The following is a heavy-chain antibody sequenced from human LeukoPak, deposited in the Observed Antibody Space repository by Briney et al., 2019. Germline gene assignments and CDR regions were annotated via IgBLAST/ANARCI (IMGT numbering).Heavy chain of an antibody. V-gene: IGHV1-18*01. CDR1: GYTFTSYG. CDR2: ISAYNGNT. J-gene: IGHJ6*04. Sequence: ASVKVSCKASGYTFTSYGISWVRQAPGQGLEWMGWISAYNGNTNYAQKLQGRVTMTTDTSTSTAYMELRSLRSEDTAVYYCARGDDTRYCSGGSCYRRLDVWGKGTTVTVSS. D-gene: IGHD2-15*01. CDR3: ARGDDTRYCSGGSCYRRLDV.